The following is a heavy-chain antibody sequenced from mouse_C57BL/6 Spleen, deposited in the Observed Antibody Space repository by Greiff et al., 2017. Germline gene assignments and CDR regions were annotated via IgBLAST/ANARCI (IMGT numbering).Heavy chain of an antibody. J-gene: IGHJ4*01. V-gene: IGHV1-9*01. CDR2: ILPGGGST. D-gene: IGHD1-1*01. CDR1: GYTFTGYW. Sequence: QVQLQQSGAELMKPGASVKLSCKATGYTFTGYWIGWVKQRPGHGLEWIGEILPGGGSTNYNEKFKGKATFTADTASNTAYMQLSILTTEDSAIYYCARMGHYGSSYGAMDYWGQGTSVTVSS. CDR3: ARMGHYGSSYGAMDY.